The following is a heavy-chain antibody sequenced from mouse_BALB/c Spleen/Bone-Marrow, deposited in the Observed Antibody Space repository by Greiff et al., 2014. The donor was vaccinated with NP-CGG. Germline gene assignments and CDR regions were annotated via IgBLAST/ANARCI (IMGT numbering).Heavy chain of an antibody. CDR3: ARSTTVVVRYWYFDV. Sequence: QVQLKQSGAELVKPGASGKLSCKASGYTFTSYWMHWVKQRPGQGLEWIGEIDPSNGRTNYNEKFKNKATLTVDKSSSTAYMQLSSLTSEDSAVYYCARSTTVVVRYWYFDVWGAGTTVTVSS. V-gene: IGHV1S81*02. D-gene: IGHD1-1*01. CDR2: IDPSNGRT. J-gene: IGHJ1*01. CDR1: GYTFTSYW.